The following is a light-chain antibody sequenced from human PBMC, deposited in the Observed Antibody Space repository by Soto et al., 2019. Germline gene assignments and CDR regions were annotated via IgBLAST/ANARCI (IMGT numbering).Light chain of an antibody. CDR1: QSVSSY. Sequence: IVLTHSPATLSLSPGERATLSCRASQSVSSYLAWYQQKPGQAPRLLIYDASNRATGIPARFSGSGSGTDFTLTISRLEPEDFAVYYCQQYGTSPLTFGQGTRLEIK. V-gene: IGKV3-11*01. J-gene: IGKJ5*01. CDR3: QQYGTSPLT. CDR2: DAS.